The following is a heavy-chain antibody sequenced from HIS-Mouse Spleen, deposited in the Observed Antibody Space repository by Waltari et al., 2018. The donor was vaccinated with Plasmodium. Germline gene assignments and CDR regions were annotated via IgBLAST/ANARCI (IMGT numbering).Heavy chain of an antibody. CDR3: ARGSVAGWY. Sequence: QLQLQESGPGLVKPSETLSLTCTVSGGSISSSSYYWGWIRQPPGKGLEWIGSIYYSGSTCYNPSRKSRVTIAVDTSKNQFSLKLSSVTAADTAVYYCARGSVAGWYWGQGTLVTVSS. CDR1: GGSISSSSYY. CDR2: IYYSGST. D-gene: IGHD6-19*01. V-gene: IGHV4-39*07. J-gene: IGHJ4*02.